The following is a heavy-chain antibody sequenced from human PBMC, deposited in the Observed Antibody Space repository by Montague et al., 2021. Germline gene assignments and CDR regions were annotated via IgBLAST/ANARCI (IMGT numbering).Heavy chain of an antibody. V-gene: IGHV3-74*01. CDR3: VRDGDGFNFDY. Sequence: SLRLSCAASGLTFSNFWMHWVRQAPGKGLVWVSRIVGDGHYKNYADSVQGRFTISRDNAENTLYLQMDGLRVGDTAVYYCVRDGDGFNFDYWGHGTLVTVSS. J-gene: IGHJ4*01. CDR2: IVGDGHYK. D-gene: IGHD5-24*01. CDR1: GLTFSNFW.